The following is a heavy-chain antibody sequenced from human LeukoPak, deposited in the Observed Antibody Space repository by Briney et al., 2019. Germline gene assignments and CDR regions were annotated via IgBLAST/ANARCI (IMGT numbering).Heavy chain of an antibody. V-gene: IGHV3-21*01. J-gene: IGHJ4*02. Sequence: GGSLRLSCAASGFTFSSYSMNWVRQAPGKGLEWVSSISSSSSYICYADSVKGRFTISRDNAKNSLYLQMNSLRAEDTAVYYCARAIRYSSSWYYFDYWGQGTLVTVSS. D-gene: IGHD6-13*01. CDR1: GFTFSSYS. CDR3: ARAIRYSSSWYYFDY. CDR2: ISSSSSYI.